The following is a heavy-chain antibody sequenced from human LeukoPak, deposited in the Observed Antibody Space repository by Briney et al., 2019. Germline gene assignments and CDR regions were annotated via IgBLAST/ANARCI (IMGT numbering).Heavy chain of an antibody. J-gene: IGHJ4*02. CDR2: INHSGII. Sequence: SETLSFTCAVYGESFSGYYWSWIRQPPGKGLTWIGEINHSGIINYNPSLKSRVTISLDTSKSQFSLKLSSVTAADTAVYYCARGKYDSGGYYLDYWGQGTLVTVSS. CDR1: GESFSGYY. CDR3: ARGKYDSGGYYLDY. D-gene: IGHD3-22*01. V-gene: IGHV4-34*01.